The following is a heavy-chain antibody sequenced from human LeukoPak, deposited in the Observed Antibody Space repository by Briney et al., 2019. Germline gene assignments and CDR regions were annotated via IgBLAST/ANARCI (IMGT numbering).Heavy chain of an antibody. D-gene: IGHD6-19*01. CDR2: IYPGDSDT. J-gene: IGHJ4*02. V-gene: IGHV5-51*01. CDR1: GYSFTSYW. CDR3: ARHPAGYKSGWYPSDY. Sequence: GESLKISCKGSGYSFTSYWIGWLRQMPGKGLEWMGIIYPGDSDTRYSPSFQGQVTISADKSISTAYLQWSSLKASDTATYYCARHPAGYKSGWYPSDYWGQGTLVTVSS.